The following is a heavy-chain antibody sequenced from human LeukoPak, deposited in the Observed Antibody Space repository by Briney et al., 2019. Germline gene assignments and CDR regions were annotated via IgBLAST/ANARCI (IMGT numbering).Heavy chain of an antibody. Sequence: GGSLRLSCTASGFTFGSYGMHWVRQATGKGLEWVAYISYEGSNKEEADSVKGRFTISRDNSKNTLYLQMNSLRPEDTAVYYCAKPQGGSPPRPFDYWGQGTLVTVSS. CDR2: ISYEGSNK. V-gene: IGHV3-30*02. D-gene: IGHD3-16*01. CDR3: AKPQGGSPPRPFDY. CDR1: GFTFGSYG. J-gene: IGHJ4*02.